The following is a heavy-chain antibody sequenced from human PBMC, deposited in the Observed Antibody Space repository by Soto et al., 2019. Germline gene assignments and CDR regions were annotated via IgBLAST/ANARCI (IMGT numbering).Heavy chain of an antibody. D-gene: IGHD4-17*01. Sequence: ASVNVSFKTSGYIFSDCCINWVRQAPGQGLEWMGWISGYSGNANLAQKFQGRVTMTTDKSTRTAYMELRRLRSDDTAVYYCAKRTSGTTWGESDYWGQGTLVTVSS. V-gene: IGHV1-18*04. J-gene: IGHJ4*02. CDR3: AKRTSGTTWGESDY. CDR2: ISGYSGNA. CDR1: GYIFSDCC.